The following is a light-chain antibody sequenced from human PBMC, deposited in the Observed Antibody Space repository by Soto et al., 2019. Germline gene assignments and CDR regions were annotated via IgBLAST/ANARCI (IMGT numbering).Light chain of an antibody. V-gene: IGKV3-20*01. Sequence: LSSRTSQTGSNSYLAWYQHKSGQAPRLLIYGVYTRASGIPDRFSGSGSGTEFTLTITGLEPEDTAVYFCQHYGYSRWAFGQGTKVDIK. CDR3: QHYGYSRWA. CDR2: GVY. CDR1: QTGSNSY. J-gene: IGKJ1*01.